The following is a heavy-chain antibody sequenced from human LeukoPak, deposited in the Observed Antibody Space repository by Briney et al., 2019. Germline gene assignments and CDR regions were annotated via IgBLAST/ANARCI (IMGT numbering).Heavy chain of an antibody. CDR1: GCSFTTTNY. V-gene: IGHV4-4*02. D-gene: IGHD1-14*01. CDR3: ARGPGSTRDY. CDR2: ISLSGRT. J-gene: IGHJ4*02. Sequence: SGTLSLTFGVTGCSFTTTNYWSWVRQPPRQGLEWIGEISLSGRTNYNPSLRSRVTMSLDESKNHLSLILASVTAADTAVYYCARGPGSTRDYWGQGTLVTVSS.